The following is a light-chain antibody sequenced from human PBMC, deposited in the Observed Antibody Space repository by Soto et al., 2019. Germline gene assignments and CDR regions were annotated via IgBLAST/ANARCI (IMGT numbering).Light chain of an antibody. Sequence: QSVLTQPASVSGSPGLSIAISCTGTSSVVGGYNSVSWYQQHPGKAPKLMIYDVSNRPSGVSNRFSGSKSGNTASLTISGLQAEDEGDYYCSSYTTGGSYVFGTGTKVTVL. CDR1: SSVVGGYNS. J-gene: IGLJ1*01. CDR3: SSYTTGGSYV. CDR2: DVS. V-gene: IGLV2-14*01.